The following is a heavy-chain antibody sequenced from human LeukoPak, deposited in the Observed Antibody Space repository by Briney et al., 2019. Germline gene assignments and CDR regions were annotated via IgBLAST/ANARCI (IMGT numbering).Heavy chain of an antibody. CDR1: GNYW. V-gene: IGHV3-74*01. Sequence: GGSLGLSCAASGNYWMHWVRQAPGKGLVWVSHINGGGSWTTYADSVKGRFTISKDNAKNTVYLQMNNLRAEDTAVYYCVSFYETYWGRGTLVTVSS. CDR2: INGGGSWT. CDR3: VSFYETY. J-gene: IGHJ4*02. D-gene: IGHD2-2*01.